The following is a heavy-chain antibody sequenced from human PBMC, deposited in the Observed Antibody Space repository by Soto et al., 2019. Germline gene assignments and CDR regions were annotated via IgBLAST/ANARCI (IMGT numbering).Heavy chain of an antibody. CDR2: INHRGRT. V-gene: IGHV4-34*01. D-gene: IGHD5-18*01. Sequence: SETLSLTCAVYGGSLSDYYWSWIRQPPGKGLEWIGEINHRGRTNYNPSLKSRVTISVDTSKNQLSLKLNSLTAADTAVYYCARDGYTYGSFDYWGQGTLVTVS. CDR3: ARDGYTYGSFDY. J-gene: IGHJ4*02. CDR1: GGSLSDYY.